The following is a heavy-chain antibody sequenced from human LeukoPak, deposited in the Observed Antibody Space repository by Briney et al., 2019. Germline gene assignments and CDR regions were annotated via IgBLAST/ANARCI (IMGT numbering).Heavy chain of an antibody. Sequence: GASVKVSCKASGYTFTGYYMHWVRQTPGQGLEWMGWIDPNSGATKYAQKFQGRVTMTRDTSISTAYMELSRLRSDDTAVYYCAREKIAATIPGSLNYWGQGTLVTVSS. V-gene: IGHV1-2*02. J-gene: IGHJ4*02. D-gene: IGHD5-12*01. CDR1: GYTFTGYY. CDR2: IDPNSGAT. CDR3: AREKIAATIPGSLNY.